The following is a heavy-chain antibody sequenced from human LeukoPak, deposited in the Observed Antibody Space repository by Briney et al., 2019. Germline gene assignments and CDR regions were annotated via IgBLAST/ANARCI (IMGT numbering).Heavy chain of an antibody. V-gene: IGHV4-59*12. CDR2: IYYSGST. CDR3: ARGGRRRDGYNLKAFDI. Sequence: SETLSLTCTVSGGSISSYYWSWIRQPPGKGLKWIGYIYYSGSTNYNPSLKSRVTISVDTSKNQFSLKLSSVTAADTAVYYCARGGRRRDGYNLKAFDIWGQGTMVTVSS. D-gene: IGHD5-24*01. J-gene: IGHJ3*02. CDR1: GGSISSYY.